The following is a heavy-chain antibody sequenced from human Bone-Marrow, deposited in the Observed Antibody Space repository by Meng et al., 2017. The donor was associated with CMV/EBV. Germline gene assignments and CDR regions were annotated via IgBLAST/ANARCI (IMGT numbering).Heavy chain of an antibody. Sequence: GESLKISCAASGFTFSTYWMSWVRQAPGKGLEWVANIKQDGSEKYYVDSVKGRFTISRDYAKNSLYLQMNSLRAEDTAVYYCATSAGDSPGFDYWGQGTLVTVSS. CDR1: GFTFSTYW. V-gene: IGHV3-7*01. J-gene: IGHJ4*02. CDR2: IKQDGSEK. D-gene: IGHD2-21*02. CDR3: ATSAGDSPGFDY.